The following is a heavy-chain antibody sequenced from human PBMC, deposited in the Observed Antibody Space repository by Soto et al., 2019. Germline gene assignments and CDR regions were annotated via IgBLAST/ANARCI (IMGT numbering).Heavy chain of an antibody. CDR2: ISPIFGTA. V-gene: IGHV1-69*06. CDR3: ARGYFGGSYDGDEA. Sequence: QVQLVQSGAEVKKPGSSVKVSCKASGGTFSSDAIRWVLQAPGQGLEWMGGISPIFGTATYAQKLQGRVTITAYKYTSTADMELSSLRSEDTAVYDCARGYFGGSYDGDEAWGQGTLVTVSS. CDR1: GGTFSSDA. J-gene: IGHJ4*02. D-gene: IGHD1-26*01.